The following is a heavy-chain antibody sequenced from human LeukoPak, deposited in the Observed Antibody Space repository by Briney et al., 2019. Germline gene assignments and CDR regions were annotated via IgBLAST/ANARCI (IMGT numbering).Heavy chain of an antibody. CDR2: INHNGNVN. D-gene: IGHD3-16*01. V-gene: IGHV3-7*03. CDR3: ARGGGLDV. CDR1: GFTFNNYA. Sequence: GGSLRLSCAASGFTFNNYAMNWVRQAPGKGLEWVASINHNGNVNYYVDSVKGRFTISRDNAKNSLYLQMSNLRAEDTAVYFCARGGGLDVWGQGATVTVSS. J-gene: IGHJ6*02.